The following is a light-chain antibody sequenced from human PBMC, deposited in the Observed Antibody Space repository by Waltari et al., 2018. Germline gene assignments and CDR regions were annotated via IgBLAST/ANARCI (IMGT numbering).Light chain of an antibody. Sequence: EIVLTQSPATLSFSPGDRATLSCRASHSVDTSLAWYQQKLGQAPRLLIYDVFYRATGIPARFSGRGSGTDFTLTISSLEPEDFALYFCQQRRDWPITFGQGTRLEIK. CDR1: HSVDTS. J-gene: IGKJ5*01. V-gene: IGKV3-11*01. CDR2: DVF. CDR3: QQRRDWPIT.